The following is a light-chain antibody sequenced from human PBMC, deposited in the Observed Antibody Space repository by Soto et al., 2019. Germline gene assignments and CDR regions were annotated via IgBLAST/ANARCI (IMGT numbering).Light chain of an antibody. J-gene: IGKJ4*01. Sequence: EVVLTQSPVALSLTTGERATLSCRASQSVSSYLAWYQQKPGQAPRLLIYDVSNRATGIPARFSGSGSGTDFTLTISSLEPEDFAVYYCQQRNYWPLTFGGGTKVDIK. CDR2: DVS. CDR1: QSVSSY. CDR3: QQRNYWPLT. V-gene: IGKV3-11*01.